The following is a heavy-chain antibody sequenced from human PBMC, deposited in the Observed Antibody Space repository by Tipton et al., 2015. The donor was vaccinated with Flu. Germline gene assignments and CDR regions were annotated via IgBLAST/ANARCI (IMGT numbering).Heavy chain of an antibody. V-gene: IGHV4-4*07. Sequence: LRLPCTVSGGSISSYYWNWIRQSAGKGLEWIGRIQSTGRTNYNPSLRSRVTMSLDASKNQVSLKLTSVTAADTAVYFCARGGYNYAIYWFDPWGQGTLVSVSS. CDR3: ARGGYNYAIYWFDP. CDR2: IQSTGRT. CDR1: GGSISSYY. D-gene: IGHD5-24*01. J-gene: IGHJ5*02.